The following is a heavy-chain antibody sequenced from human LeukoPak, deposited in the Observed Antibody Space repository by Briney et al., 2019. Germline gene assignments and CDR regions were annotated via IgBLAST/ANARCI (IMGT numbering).Heavy chain of an antibody. D-gene: IGHD3/OR15-3a*01. CDR1: GFTFSTYW. J-gene: IGHJ4*02. V-gene: IGHV3-7*01. Sequence: TGGSLRLSCAASGFTFSTYWMTWVRQVPGKGLEWVANMNLDGSEKYYVDSVKGRFTISRDNAKNSLYLQMNSLTAEDTAIYYCARDDGFSCYSYWGQGILVTVSS. CDR2: MNLDGSEK. CDR3: ARDDGFSCYSY.